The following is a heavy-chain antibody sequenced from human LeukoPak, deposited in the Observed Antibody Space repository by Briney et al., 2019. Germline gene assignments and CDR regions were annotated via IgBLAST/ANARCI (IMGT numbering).Heavy chain of an antibody. CDR3: ARRKIYYGSGGPFDY. CDR1: GGAISSYH. J-gene: IGHJ4*02. CDR2: IYTSGST. D-gene: IGHD3-10*01. V-gene: IGHV4-4*07. Sequence: TSETLSLTCTVSGGAISSYHWSWIRQPAGKGLEWIGRIYTSGSTNYNPSLKSRVTISVDTSKNQFSLKLSSVTAADTAVYYCARRKIYYGSGGPFDYWGQGTLVTVSS.